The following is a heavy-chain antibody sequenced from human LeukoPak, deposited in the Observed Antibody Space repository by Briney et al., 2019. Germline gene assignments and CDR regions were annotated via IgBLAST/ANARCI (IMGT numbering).Heavy chain of an antibody. J-gene: IGHJ4*02. D-gene: IGHD5-24*01. CDR2: ISGSAGSI. Sequence: PGGSLRLSCAASGFTFSSYAMSWVRQAPGKGLEWVSAISGSAGSIYYADSVKGRLTISRDNSKNTLYLQMNSLRAEDTAVYYCARELSEMATISPFDYWGQGTLVTVSS. V-gene: IGHV3-23*01. CDR1: GFTFSSYA. CDR3: ARELSEMATISPFDY.